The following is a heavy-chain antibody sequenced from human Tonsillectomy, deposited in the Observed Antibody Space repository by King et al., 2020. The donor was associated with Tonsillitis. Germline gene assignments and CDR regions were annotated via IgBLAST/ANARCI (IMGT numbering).Heavy chain of an antibody. CDR2: INPSGGST. CDR1: GYTFTSYY. J-gene: IGHJ6*02. D-gene: IGHD1-20*01. V-gene: IGHV1-46*01. CDR3: ARDHNCTDPFVWYYYYYGMDV. Sequence: QLVQSGAEVKKPGASVKLSCKASGYTFTSYYMHWVRQAPGQGLEWMGIINPSGGSTSYAQKFQGRVTMNRDTSTCTVYMELSSLRSEDTALYYCARDHNCTDPFVWYYYYYGMDVWGQGTTVTVSS.